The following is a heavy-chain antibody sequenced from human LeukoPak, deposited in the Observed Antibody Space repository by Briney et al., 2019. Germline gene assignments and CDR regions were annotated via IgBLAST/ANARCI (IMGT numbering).Heavy chain of an antibody. V-gene: IGHV3-21*01. CDR2: ISSSSSYI. Sequence: PGGSLRLSCAASGFTFSSYRMNWVRQAPGKGLEWVSSISSSSSYIYYADSVKGRFTISRDNAKNSLYLQMNSLRAEDTAVYYCAKTDYGSGSYYHDYWGQGTLVTVSS. D-gene: IGHD3-10*01. J-gene: IGHJ4*02. CDR3: AKTDYGSGSYYHDY. CDR1: GFTFSSYR.